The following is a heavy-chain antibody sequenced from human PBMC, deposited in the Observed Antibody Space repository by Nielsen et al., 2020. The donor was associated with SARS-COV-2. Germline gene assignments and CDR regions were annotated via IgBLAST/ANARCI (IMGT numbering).Heavy chain of an antibody. CDR3: ARAFDTAMVNGGRDY. Sequence: GESLKISCAASGFTFSSYSMNWVRQAPGKGLEWVSYISSSSSTIYYADSVKGRFTISRDNAKNSLYLQMNSLRAEDTAVYYCARAFDTAMVNGGRDYWGQGTLVTVSS. D-gene: IGHD5-18*01. CDR1: GFTFSSYS. J-gene: IGHJ4*02. V-gene: IGHV3-48*01. CDR2: ISSSSSTI.